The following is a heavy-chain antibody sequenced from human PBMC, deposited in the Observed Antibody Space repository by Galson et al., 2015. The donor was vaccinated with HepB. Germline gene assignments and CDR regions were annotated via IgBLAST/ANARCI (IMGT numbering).Heavy chain of an antibody. J-gene: IGHJ3*02. D-gene: IGHD3-3*02. CDR2: IIPILGIA. CDR1: GGTFSSYA. Sequence: SVKVSCKASGGTFSSYAISWVRQAPGQGLEWMGRIIPILGIANYALKFQGRVTITADKSTSTAYMELSSLRSEDTAVYYCARVSITGAFDIWGQGTMVTVSS. CDR3: ARVSITGAFDI. V-gene: IGHV1-69*04.